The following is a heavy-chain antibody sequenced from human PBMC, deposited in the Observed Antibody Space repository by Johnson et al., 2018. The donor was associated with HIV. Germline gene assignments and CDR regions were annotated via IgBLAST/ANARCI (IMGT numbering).Heavy chain of an antibody. CDR3: AKDRVVQSVGDAVDV. Sequence: VQLVESGGGVVQPGGSLRLSCAASGFTFDDYGMSWVRQAPGKGLEWVSGINWNGGTTGYADSVKGRFTISRDNAKNSLYLQMNSLRAEDTALYYCAKDRVVQSVGDAVDVWGQGTMVTVSS. J-gene: IGHJ3*01. CDR1: GFTFDDYG. V-gene: IGHV3-20*04. D-gene: IGHD2-15*01. CDR2: INWNGGTT.